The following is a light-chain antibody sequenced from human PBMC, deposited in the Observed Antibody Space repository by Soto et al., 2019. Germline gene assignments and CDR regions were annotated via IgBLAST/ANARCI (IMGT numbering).Light chain of an antibody. Sequence: LTQPPSVSVSPGQTASITCSGDKLGDKYACWYQQKPGQSPVLVIYQDSKRPSGIPERFSGSNSGNTATLTISGTQAMDEADYYCQAWDSSTGVFGGGTKVTVL. CDR3: QAWDSSTGV. CDR1: KLGDKY. J-gene: IGLJ2*01. V-gene: IGLV3-1*01. CDR2: QDS.